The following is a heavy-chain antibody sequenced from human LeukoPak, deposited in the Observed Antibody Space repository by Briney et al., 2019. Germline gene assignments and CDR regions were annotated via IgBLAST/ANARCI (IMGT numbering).Heavy chain of an antibody. CDR1: GFTFSNTY. Sequence: SGGSLRLSCAASGFTFSNTYMSWVRQAPGKGLEWVGRIKSETDDGTTEYAAPVNGRFTISRDNSKNMLYLQMDSLKTEDTAVNYCTTQIQDYWGQGTLVTVSS. CDR3: TTQIQDY. CDR2: IKSETDDGTT. D-gene: IGHD5-18*01. J-gene: IGHJ4*02. V-gene: IGHV3-15*01.